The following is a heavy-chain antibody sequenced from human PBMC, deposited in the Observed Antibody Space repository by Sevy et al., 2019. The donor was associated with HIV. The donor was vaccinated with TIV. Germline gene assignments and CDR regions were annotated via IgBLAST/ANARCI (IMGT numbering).Heavy chain of an antibody. CDR3: ARRGDHCSSTSCPLDYYYGMDV. J-gene: IGHJ6*02. D-gene: IGHD2-2*01. CDR1: GFPFRSNI. Sequence: GGSLRLSCSASGFPFRSNIMGWVRQAPVKRLEYVSGLTSNGLSTHYVPSVKGRFSISRDNSKNSMYLQMSSLRPEDTAVYYCARRGDHCSSTSCPLDYYYGMDVWGQGTTVTVSS. CDR2: LTSNGLST. V-gene: IGHV3-64*01.